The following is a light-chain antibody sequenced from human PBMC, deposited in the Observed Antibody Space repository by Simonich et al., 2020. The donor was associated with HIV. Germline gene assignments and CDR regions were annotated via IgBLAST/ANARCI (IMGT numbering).Light chain of an antibody. Sequence: QSALTQPASVSGSPGQSITISCTGTSSDVGGYNYVSWYQHHPGKAPKLMIYDVSKRPSGVSSRFSGSKSGNTASLTISGLQAEDEADYYCSSYTSSTTVIFGGGTKLTVL. J-gene: IGLJ2*01. CDR3: SSYTSSTTVI. CDR1: SSDVGGYNY. CDR2: DVS. V-gene: IGLV2-14*03.